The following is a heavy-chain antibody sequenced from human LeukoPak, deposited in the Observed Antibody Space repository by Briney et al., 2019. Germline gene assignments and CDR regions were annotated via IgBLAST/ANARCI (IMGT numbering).Heavy chain of an antibody. Sequence: GASMKVSCKASGHTFTGYYMHWVRQAPGQGLEWMGWINPNSGGTNYAQKFQGRVTMTRDTSISTAYMELSRLRSDDTAVYYCARDLSLRAAAKGYWGQGTLVTVSS. CDR2: INPNSGGT. V-gene: IGHV1-2*02. J-gene: IGHJ4*02. CDR3: ARDLSLRAAAKGY. D-gene: IGHD6-13*01. CDR1: GHTFTGYY.